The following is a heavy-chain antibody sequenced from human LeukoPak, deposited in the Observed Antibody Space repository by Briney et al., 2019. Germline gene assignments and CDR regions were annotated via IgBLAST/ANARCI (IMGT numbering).Heavy chain of an antibody. Sequence: GESLKISCKGSGYTFANYWIGWVRQMPGKGLEWMGIIYPGDSDTRYSPSFQGQVTMSAAKSVNTAFLQWSSLKASDTAIYYCARRPQSYYGLDVWAKGPRSPSP. CDR1: GYTFANYW. J-gene: IGHJ6*02. CDR3: ARRPQSYYGLDV. CDR2: IYPGDSDT. V-gene: IGHV5-51*01.